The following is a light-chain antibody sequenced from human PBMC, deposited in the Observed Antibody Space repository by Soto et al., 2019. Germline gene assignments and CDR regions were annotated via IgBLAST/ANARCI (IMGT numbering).Light chain of an antibody. CDR2: STN. J-gene: IGLJ2*01. CDR3: ALYVGSGTVV. CDR1: SASVLTSYY. Sequence: QTVVSQEPSFSVSPGETVTLTCGLTSASVLTSYYPSWYQQTPGQAPRTLIYSTNIRSSGVPDRFSGSILGNKAALTITGAQADDESDYYCALYVGSGTVVFGGGTSSPS. V-gene: IGLV8-61*01.